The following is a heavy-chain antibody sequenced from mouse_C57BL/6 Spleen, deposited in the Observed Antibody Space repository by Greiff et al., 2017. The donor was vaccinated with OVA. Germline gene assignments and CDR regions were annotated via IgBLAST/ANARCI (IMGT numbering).Heavy chain of an antibody. V-gene: IGHV1-50*01. CDR3: ARRSFFDY. CDR1: GYTFTSYW. J-gene: IGHJ2*01. Sequence: VQLQQPGAELVKPGASVKLSCKASGYTFTSYWMQWVQQRPGQGLEWIGEIDPSDSYTNYTPKFKGKATLTVDTSSSTAYMQLISLTSDDSAVYDCARRSFFDYWGQGTTLTVSS. CDR2: IDPSDSYT.